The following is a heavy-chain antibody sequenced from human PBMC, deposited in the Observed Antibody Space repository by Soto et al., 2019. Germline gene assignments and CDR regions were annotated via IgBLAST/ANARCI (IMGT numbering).Heavy chain of an antibody. CDR1: GGTFSSYT. J-gene: IGHJ6*03. CDR3: ASSTLTPSIVATINDYYYYMYV. CDR2: IIPILGIA. D-gene: IGHD5-12*01. Sequence: ASVKVSCKASGGTFSSYTISWVRQAPGQGLEWMGRIIPILGIANYAQKFQGRVTITADKSTSTAYMELSSLRSEDTAVYYCASSTLTPSIVATINDYYYYMYVWGKGTTVTVSS. V-gene: IGHV1-69*02.